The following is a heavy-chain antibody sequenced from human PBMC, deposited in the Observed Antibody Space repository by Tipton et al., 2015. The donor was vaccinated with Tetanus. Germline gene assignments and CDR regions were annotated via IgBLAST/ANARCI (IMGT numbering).Heavy chain of an antibody. CDR1: GGSISSSSYY. V-gene: IGHV4-39*07. CDR2: IYYSGST. CDR3: ARAHLYSYYFDY. Sequence: TLSLTCTVSGGSISSSSYYWGWIRQPPGKGLEWIGSIYYSGSTNYNPSLKSRVTISVDTSKNQFSLKLSSVTAADTAVYYCARAHLYSYYFDYWGQGTLVTVSS. D-gene: IGHD2-15*01. J-gene: IGHJ4*02.